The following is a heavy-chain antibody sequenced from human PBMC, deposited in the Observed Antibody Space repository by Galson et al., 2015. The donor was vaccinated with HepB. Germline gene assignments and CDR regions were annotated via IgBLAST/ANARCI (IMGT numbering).Heavy chain of an antibody. Sequence: SLRLSCAASGFTFNNNDMSWVRQAPGKGLEWVSTVTGRGTNTYYADFVKGRFTISRDNSKNMFYLQMNSLRAEDAAVYYCAKTSAPFDYWGRGTLVTVSS. CDR1: GFTFNNND. CDR2: VTGRGTNT. CDR3: AKTSAPFDY. V-gene: IGHV3-23*01. J-gene: IGHJ4*02.